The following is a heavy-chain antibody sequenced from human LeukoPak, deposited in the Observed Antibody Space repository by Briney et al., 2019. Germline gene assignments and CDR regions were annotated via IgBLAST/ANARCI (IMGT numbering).Heavy chain of an antibody. Sequence: TSETLSLTCTVSGGSISSYYWSWIRQPPGKGLEWIGYIYYSGSTNYSPSLKSRVTISVDTSKNQFSLKLSSVTAADTAVYYCARTGYSGYDFDYWGQGTLVTVSS. D-gene: IGHD5-12*01. CDR2: IYYSGST. J-gene: IGHJ4*02. CDR3: ARTGYSGYDFDY. CDR1: GGSISSYY. V-gene: IGHV4-59*01.